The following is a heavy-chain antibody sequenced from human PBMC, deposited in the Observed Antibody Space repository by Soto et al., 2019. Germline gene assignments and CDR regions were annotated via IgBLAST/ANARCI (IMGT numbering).Heavy chain of an antibody. CDR3: AKAETYYYYGMDV. V-gene: IGHV3-9*01. CDR1: GFTFDDYA. J-gene: IGHJ6*04. Sequence: EVQLVESGGGLVQPGRSLRLSCAASGFTFDDYAMHWVRQAPGKVLEWVSGISWNSGSIGYADSVKGRFTISRDNAKNSLYLQMNSLRAEDTALYYCAKAETYYYYGMDVWGKGTTVTVSS. CDR2: ISWNSGSI.